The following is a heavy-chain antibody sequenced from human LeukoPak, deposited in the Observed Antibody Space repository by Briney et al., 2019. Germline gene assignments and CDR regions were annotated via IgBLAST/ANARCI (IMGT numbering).Heavy chain of an antibody. CDR2: IYSGGST. J-gene: IGHJ4*02. Sequence: PSETLSLTCTVSGGSISSGGYYWSWVRQAPGKGLEWVSVIYSGGSTYYADSVKGRFTISRDNSENTLYLQMNSLRAEDTAVYYCARGPYFDYWGQGTLVTVSS. CDR1: GGSISSGGYY. CDR3: ARGPYFDY. V-gene: IGHV3-53*01.